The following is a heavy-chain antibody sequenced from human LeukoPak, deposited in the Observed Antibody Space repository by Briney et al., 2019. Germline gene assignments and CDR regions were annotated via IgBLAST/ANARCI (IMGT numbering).Heavy chain of an antibody. CDR1: GFTFSSYA. Sequence: PGGSLRLSCAASGFTFSSYAMHWVRQAPGKGLEWVVVISYDGSNKYYADSVKGRFTISRDNSKNTLYLQMNSLRAEDTAVYYCARARRIVVVPAAIADWGQGTLVTVSS. D-gene: IGHD2-2*01. J-gene: IGHJ4*02. V-gene: IGHV3-30-3*01. CDR3: ARARRIVVVPAAIAD. CDR2: ISYDGSNK.